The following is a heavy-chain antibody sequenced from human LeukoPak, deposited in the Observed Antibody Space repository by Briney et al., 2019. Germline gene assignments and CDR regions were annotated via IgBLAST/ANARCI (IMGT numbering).Heavy chain of an antibody. Sequence: QPGGSLRLSCAASGFTFSSCAMSWVRQAPGKGLEWVSGISDGGGTTNYADAVKGRFTISRDKSKNTLFLQMNSLRVEDTAVYYCAKELRPNDYWGQGTLVTVSS. J-gene: IGHJ4*03. CDR3: AKELRPNDY. V-gene: IGHV3-23*01. CDR1: GFTFSSCA. CDR2: ISDGGGTT. D-gene: IGHD2-15*01.